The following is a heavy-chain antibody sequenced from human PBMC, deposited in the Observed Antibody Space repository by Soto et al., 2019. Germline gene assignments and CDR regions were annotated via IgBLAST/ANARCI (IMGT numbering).Heavy chain of an antibody. CDR3: AKGGLSCGGYDLDY. CDR2: ISGSGGST. J-gene: IGHJ4*02. D-gene: IGHD5-12*01. Sequence: LRLSCAASGFTFSSYAMSWVRQAPGKGLEWVSAISGSGGSTYYADSVKGRFTISRDNSKNTLFLQLNGLRSEDTAGYYCAKGGLSCGGYDLDYWGAGTLVTVSS. CDR1: GFTFSSYA. V-gene: IGHV3-23*01.